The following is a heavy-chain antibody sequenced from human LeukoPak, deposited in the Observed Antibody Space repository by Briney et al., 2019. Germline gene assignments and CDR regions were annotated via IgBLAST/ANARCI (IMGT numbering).Heavy chain of an antibody. CDR3: ARTKWALSIPVAGTVGYFDY. V-gene: IGHV4-30-4*01. CDR1: GGSISSGSYY. J-gene: IGHJ4*02. D-gene: IGHD6-19*01. CDR2: IYYSGST. Sequence: PSQTLSLTCTVSGGSISSGSYYWNWIRQPPGKGLEWIGYIYYSGSTYYNPSLKSRVTISVDKSKNQFSLKLTSVTAADTAVYYCARTKWALSIPVAGTVGYFDYWGQGTLVTVSS.